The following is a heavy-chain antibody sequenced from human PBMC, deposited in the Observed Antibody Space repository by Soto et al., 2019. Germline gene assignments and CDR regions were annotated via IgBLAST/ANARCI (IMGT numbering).Heavy chain of an antibody. J-gene: IGHJ4*02. V-gene: IGHV4-4*02. CDR3: VSSSWYSLDY. CDR2: IYHSGGT. CDR1: GGSITSDDNW. D-gene: IGHD6-13*01. Sequence: SETLSLTCAVSGGSITSDDNWWSWVRQPPGKGLEWIGEIYHSGGTNYNPSLNNRVNISVDKSKNQFSLKLTSVTAADTAVYYCVSSSWYSLDYWGQGTLVTVSS.